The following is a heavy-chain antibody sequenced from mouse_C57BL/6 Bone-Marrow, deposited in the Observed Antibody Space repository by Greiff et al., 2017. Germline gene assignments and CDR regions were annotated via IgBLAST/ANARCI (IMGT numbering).Heavy chain of an antibody. V-gene: IGHV7-3*01. CDR3: ARSFTTVVASDY. D-gene: IGHD1-1*01. CDR1: GFTFTDYY. Sequence: EVKLVESGGGLVQPGGSLSLSCAASGFTFTDYYMSWVRQPPGKALEWLGFIRNKANGYTTEYSASVKGRFTISRDNSQSILYLQMNALRAEDSSTDSCARSFTTVVASDYWGQGTTLTVAS. CDR2: IRNKANGYTT. J-gene: IGHJ2*01.